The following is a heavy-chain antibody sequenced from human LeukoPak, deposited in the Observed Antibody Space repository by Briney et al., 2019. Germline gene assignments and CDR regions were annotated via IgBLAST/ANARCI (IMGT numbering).Heavy chain of an antibody. CDR3: ARWYNSLDV. CDR2: ISSNGGST. CDR1: GFTFRNSA. J-gene: IGHJ6*02. V-gene: IGHV3-64*01. D-gene: IGHD1-1*01. Sequence: SGGSLRLSCAASGFTFRNSAMHWVRQAPGKGLEYVSGISSNGGSTYYANDVKGRFTISRDNSKNTVYLQMGNLRAEDMAVYYCARWYNSLDVWGQGTTVTVSS.